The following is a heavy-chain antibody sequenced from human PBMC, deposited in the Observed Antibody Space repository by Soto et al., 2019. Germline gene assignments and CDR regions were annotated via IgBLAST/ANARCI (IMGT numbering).Heavy chain of an antibody. J-gene: IGHJ4*02. Sequence: VGSLRLSCAASGFTFSSYAMSWVRQAPGKGLEWVSAISGSGGSTYYADSVKGRFTISRDNSKNTLYLQMNSLRAEDTAVYYCAKGYSSSSSSNFDYWGQGTLVTVSS. D-gene: IGHD6-6*01. V-gene: IGHV3-23*01. CDR3: AKGYSSSSSSNFDY. CDR1: GFTFSSYA. CDR2: ISGSGGST.